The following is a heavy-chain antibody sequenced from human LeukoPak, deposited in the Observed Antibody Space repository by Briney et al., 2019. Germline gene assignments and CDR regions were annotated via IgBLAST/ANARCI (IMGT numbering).Heavy chain of an antibody. V-gene: IGHV3-15*01. J-gene: IGHJ4*02. Sequence: PGGSLRLSCAASGFTFSNGWMNWVRQAPGKGLEWVGRIKSKSERGTTDYAAPVKGRFTISRDGSTNTVYLHMNSLKTEDTAVYFCTSNLYCSTSSCYTLDNWGQGTLVAVSP. D-gene: IGHD2-2*02. CDR2: IKSKSERGTT. CDR1: GFTFSNGW. CDR3: TSNLYCSTSSCYTLDN.